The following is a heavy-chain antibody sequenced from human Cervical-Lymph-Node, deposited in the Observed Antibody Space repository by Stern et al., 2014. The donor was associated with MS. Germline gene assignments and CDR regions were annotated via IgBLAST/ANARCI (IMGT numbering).Heavy chain of an antibody. CDR3: ARDSSDTWYGPIDA. J-gene: IGHJ5*02. D-gene: IGHD6-13*01. V-gene: IGHV4-59*01. CDR2: IYYTGRT. CDR1: GGSIINYY. Sequence: VQLAESGPGLVKPSETLSLTCTVSGGSIINYYWSWIRQTPGKGLEWIGYIYYTGRTNYNPSLKSRVTISVDTSKNQLSLMLRSLTAADTAVYYCARDSSDTWYGPIDAWGQGTQVIVSS.